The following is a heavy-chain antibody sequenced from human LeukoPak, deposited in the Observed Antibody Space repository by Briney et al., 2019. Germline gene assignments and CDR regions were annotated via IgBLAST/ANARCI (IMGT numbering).Heavy chain of an antibody. CDR1: GFTFSSYW. CDR3: ARELLGHGYNSGDFDY. J-gene: IGHJ4*02. CDR2: IKQDGNEK. Sequence: GGSLRLSCAASGFTFSSYWMNWVRQAPGKGLEWVANIKQDGNEKYYVDTVKGRFTISRDNAKNSLYLQMNSLRAEDTAVYYCARELLGHGYNSGDFDYWGQGTLVTVSS. V-gene: IGHV3-7*01. D-gene: IGHD5-24*01.